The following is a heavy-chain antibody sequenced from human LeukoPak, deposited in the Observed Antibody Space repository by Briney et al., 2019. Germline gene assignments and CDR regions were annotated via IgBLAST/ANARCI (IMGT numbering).Heavy chain of an antibody. CDR2: IYYSGST. V-gene: IGHV4-61*05. Sequence: SETLSLTCTVSGGSISSSSYYWGWIRQPPGKGLEWIGYIYYSGSTNYNPSLKSRVTISVDTSKNQFSLKLSSVTAADTAVYYCARDPSLTAYYYDSSAPDAFDIWGQGTMVTVSS. CDR3: ARDPSLTAYYYDSSAPDAFDI. D-gene: IGHD3-22*01. J-gene: IGHJ3*02. CDR1: GGSISSSSYY.